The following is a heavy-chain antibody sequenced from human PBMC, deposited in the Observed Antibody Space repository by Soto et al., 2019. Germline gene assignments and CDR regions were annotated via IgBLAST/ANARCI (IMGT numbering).Heavy chain of an antibody. CDR3: ARHESQIRAFDY. J-gene: IGHJ4*02. Sequence: PSETLSLTCTVSGGSISSYYGSWIRQPPGKGLEWIGYIYYSGSTNYNPSLKSRVTISVDTSKNQFSLKLSSVTAADTAVYYCARHESQIRAFDYWGQGTLVTVSS. V-gene: IGHV4-59*08. CDR1: GGSISSYY. CDR2: IYYSGST.